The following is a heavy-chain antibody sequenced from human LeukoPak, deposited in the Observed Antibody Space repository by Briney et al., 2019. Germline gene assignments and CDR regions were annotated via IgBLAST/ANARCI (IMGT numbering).Heavy chain of an antibody. D-gene: IGHD4-17*01. V-gene: IGHV4-39*07. CDR1: GGSITSRPYY. Sequence: PSESLSFTCIVSGGSITSRPYYWGWIRQPPGKGLEWIGSINYSGTTYYKPSLRSRVTISLDTSKNQFSLTLTSVTAADTAVYYCATDAHDYGDYGNWGQGKLVIVSS. CDR3: ATDAHDYGDYGN. J-gene: IGHJ4*02. CDR2: INYSGTT.